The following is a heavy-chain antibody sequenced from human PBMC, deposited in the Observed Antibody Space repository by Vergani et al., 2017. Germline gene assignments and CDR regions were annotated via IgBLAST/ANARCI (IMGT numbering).Heavy chain of an antibody. CDR2: IRYEGSNK. J-gene: IGHJ4*02. CDR1: GFTFSSYG. Sequence: VQLVESGGCVVQPGGSLRPSCAASGFTFSSYGMHWVRQAPGKGLGWVAFIRYEGSNKYNADSVKGRFTISRDNSKNPLCLQVNSLRAEDTAVYYCAKVHGGGDFDYWGQGTLVTVSS. D-gene: IGHD2-21*01. CDR3: AKVHGGGDFDY. V-gene: IGHV3-30*02.